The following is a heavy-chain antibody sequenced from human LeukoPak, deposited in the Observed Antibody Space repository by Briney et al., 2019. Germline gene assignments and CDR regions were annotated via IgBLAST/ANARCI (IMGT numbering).Heavy chain of an antibody. CDR1: GFTFSSYA. V-gene: IGHV3-23*01. J-gene: IGHJ4*02. CDR3: AKGETTVTPFGGAY. CDR2: ISGSGGST. Sequence: TGGSLRLSCAASGFTFSSYAMSWVRPAPGKGLEWVSAISGSGGSTYYADSVKGRFTISRDNSKNTLYLQMNSLRAEDTAVYYCAKGETTVTPFGGAYWGQGTLVTVSS. D-gene: IGHD4-11*01.